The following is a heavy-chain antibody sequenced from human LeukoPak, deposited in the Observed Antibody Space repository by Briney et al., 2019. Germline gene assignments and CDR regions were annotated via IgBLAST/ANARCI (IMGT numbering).Heavy chain of an antibody. V-gene: IGHV4-39*01. J-gene: IGHJ4*02. CDR2: IYYSGST. CDR1: GGSISSSSYY. CDR3: ARREVVPAAMGGRFDY. D-gene: IGHD2-2*01. Sequence: SETLSLTCIVSGGSISSSSYYWGWIRQPPGKGLEWIGSIYYSGSTYYNPSLKSRVTISVDTSKNQFSLKLSSVTAADTAVYYCARREVVPAAMGGRFDYWGQGTLVTVSS.